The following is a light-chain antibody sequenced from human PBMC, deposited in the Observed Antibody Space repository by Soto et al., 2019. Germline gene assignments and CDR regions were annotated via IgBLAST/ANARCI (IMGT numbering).Light chain of an antibody. CDR2: SNN. Sequence: QSVLTQPPSASGTPGQRVTISCSGSSSNIGSNTVNWYQQLPGTAPKLLIYSNNQRPSGVPDRFSCSKSGTSASLAISGLQSEDAADYYCAAWDDSLNGRVFGGGTKLTVL. CDR1: SSNIGSNT. J-gene: IGLJ3*02. CDR3: AAWDDSLNGRV. V-gene: IGLV1-44*01.